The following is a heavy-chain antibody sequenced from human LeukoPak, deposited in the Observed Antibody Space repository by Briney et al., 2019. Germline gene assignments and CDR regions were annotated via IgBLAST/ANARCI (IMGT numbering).Heavy chain of an antibody. CDR3: RTDRYGDYGDYIDY. Sequence: GASVKVSCKASGYTSTVYYRYWVRQAPGQGLEWMGWINPNSGGTNYAQKFQGRVTMTRDTSISTAYMELSRLRSDDTAVYYCRTDRYGDYGDYIDYWGQGTLVTVSS. CDR1: GYTSTVYY. V-gene: IGHV1-2*02. D-gene: IGHD4-17*01. J-gene: IGHJ4*02. CDR2: INPNSGGT.